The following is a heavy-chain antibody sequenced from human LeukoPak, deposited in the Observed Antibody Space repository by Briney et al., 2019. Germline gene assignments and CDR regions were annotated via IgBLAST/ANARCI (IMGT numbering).Heavy chain of an antibody. CDR2: ISGSGGST. CDR3: AKDPAYYYGSGSYYQDYYYGMDV. CDR1: GFTFSSSA. V-gene: IGHV3-23*01. D-gene: IGHD3-10*01. J-gene: IGHJ6*02. Sequence: GGSLRLSCAASGFTFSSSAMSWVRQAPGEGLEWVSAISGSGGSTYYADSVKGRFTISRDNSKNTLYLQMNSLRAEDTAVYYCAKDPAYYYGSGSYYQDYYYGMDVWGQGTTVTVSS.